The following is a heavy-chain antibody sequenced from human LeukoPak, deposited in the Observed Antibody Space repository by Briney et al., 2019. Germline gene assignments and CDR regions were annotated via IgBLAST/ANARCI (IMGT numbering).Heavy chain of an antibody. CDR3: ARAGNYGDLGY. CDR2: ISYDGSNK. CDR1: GFTFSSYA. V-gene: IGHV3-30-3*01. D-gene: IGHD4-17*01. Sequence: GRSLRLSCAASGFTFSSYAMHWVRQAPGKGLEWVAVISYDGSNKYYADSVKGRFTISRDNSKNTLYLQMNSLRAEDTAVYYCARAGNYGDLGYWGQGTLVTVSS. J-gene: IGHJ4*02.